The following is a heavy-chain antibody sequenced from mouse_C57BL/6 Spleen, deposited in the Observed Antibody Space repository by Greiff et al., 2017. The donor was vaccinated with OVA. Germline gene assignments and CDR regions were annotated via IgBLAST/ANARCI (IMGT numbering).Heavy chain of an antibody. V-gene: IGHV1-82*01. Sequence: QVQLQQSGPELVKPGASVKISCKASGYAFRSSWMNWVKQRPGTGLEWIGRIYPGDGDTNYNGKFKGKATLTADKSSSTAYMQLSSLTSEDSAVYCCARDIHYYAMDYWGQGTSVTVSS. CDR1: GYAFRSSW. CDR2: IYPGDGDT. CDR3: ARDIHYYAMDY. J-gene: IGHJ4*01.